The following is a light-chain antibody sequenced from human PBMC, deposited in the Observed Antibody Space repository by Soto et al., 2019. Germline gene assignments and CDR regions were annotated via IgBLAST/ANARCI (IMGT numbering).Light chain of an antibody. CDR2: GAS. Sequence: EIVMTQSPSTLSVSPGERATLSCRASQSIGSNLAWYQHKPGQAPRLLISGASTGATGIPARFSGSGSGTEFTLTISSLQSEDCAIYYCQQYHTWPITFGGGTKVDI. V-gene: IGKV3-15*01. J-gene: IGKJ4*01. CDR1: QSIGSN. CDR3: QQYHTWPIT.